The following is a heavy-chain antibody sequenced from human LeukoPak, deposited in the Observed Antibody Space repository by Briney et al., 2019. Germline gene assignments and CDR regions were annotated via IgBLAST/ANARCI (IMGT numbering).Heavy chain of an antibody. Sequence: GRSLRLSCAASGFTFDDYAMHWVRQAPGKGLEWVAVISYDGSNKYYADSVKGRFTISRDNSKNTLYLQMNSLRAEDTAVYYCARDGAGGSYSVYYYGMDVWGQGTTVTVSS. J-gene: IGHJ6*02. D-gene: IGHD1-26*01. V-gene: IGHV3-30-3*01. CDR3: ARDGAGGSYSVYYYGMDV. CDR1: GFTFDDYA. CDR2: ISYDGSNK.